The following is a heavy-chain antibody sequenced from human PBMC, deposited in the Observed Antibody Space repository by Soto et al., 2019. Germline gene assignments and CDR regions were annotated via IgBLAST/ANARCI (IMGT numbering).Heavy chain of an antibody. J-gene: IGHJ4*02. CDR1: GFTVSSNY. CDR2: IYSGGST. Sequence: PGGSLRLSCAASGFTVSSNYMSWVRQAPGKGLEWVSVIYSGGSTYYADSVKGRFTISRDNSKNTLYLQMNSLRAEDTAVYYCAKEYSDGRVFWSGYYTQYFDYWGQGTLVTVSS. D-gene: IGHD3-3*01. CDR3: AKEYSDGRVFWSGYYTQYFDY. V-gene: IGHV3-53*01.